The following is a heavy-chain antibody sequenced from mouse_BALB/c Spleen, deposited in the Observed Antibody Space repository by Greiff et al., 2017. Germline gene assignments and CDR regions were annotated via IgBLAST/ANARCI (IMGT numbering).Heavy chain of an antibody. D-gene: IGHD2-2*01. J-gene: IGHJ4*01. V-gene: IGHV2-9*02. CDR2: IWAGGST. CDR3: ARGGDGYDVRAMDY. CDR1: GFSLTSYG. Sequence: VKLMESGPGLVAPSQSLSITCTVSGFSLTSYGVHWVRQPPGKGLEWLGVIWAGGSTNYNSALMSRLSISKDNSKSQVFLKMNSLQTDDTAMYYCARGGDGYDVRAMDYWGQGTSVTVSS.